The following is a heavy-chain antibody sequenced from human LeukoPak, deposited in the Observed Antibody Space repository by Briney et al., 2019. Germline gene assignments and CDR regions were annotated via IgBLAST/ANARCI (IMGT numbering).Heavy chain of an antibody. CDR1: GFTFSNYE. D-gene: IGHD2-21*02. Sequence: AGGSLRLSCAASGFTFSNYEMNWVRQAPGKGLGWVSNIRSSGSSIYYADSVKGRFTISRDNAKNSLYLQMNSLRAEDTAVYYCAREGVTAPGDYWGQGTLVTVSS. J-gene: IGHJ4*02. CDR2: IRSSGSSI. V-gene: IGHV3-48*03. CDR3: AREGVTAPGDY.